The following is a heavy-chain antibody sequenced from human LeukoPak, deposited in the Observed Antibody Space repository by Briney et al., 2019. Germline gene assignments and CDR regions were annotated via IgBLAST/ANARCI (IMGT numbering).Heavy chain of an antibody. V-gene: IGHV3-23*01. CDR1: GFTFSTQA. CDR3: AAGGGNTFNP. CDR2: FTGADGNI. D-gene: IGHD1/OR15-1a*01. Sequence: GGSLRLSCATFGFTFSTQALSWVRQAPGKGLEWVSSFTGADGNIHYADSVKGRFTLSRDSSEETLYLQMDSLRVDDTAIYYCAAGGGNTFNPWGQGILVTVSS. J-gene: IGHJ5*01.